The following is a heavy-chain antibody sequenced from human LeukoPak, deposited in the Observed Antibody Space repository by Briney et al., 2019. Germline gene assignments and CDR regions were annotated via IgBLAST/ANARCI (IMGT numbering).Heavy chain of an antibody. V-gene: IGHV4-34*01. CDR1: GGSFSGYY. Sequence: SETLSLTCAVCGGSFSGYYWSWIRQPPGKGLEWIGEINHSGSANYNPSLKSRVTISVDTSKNQFSLKLSSVTAADTAVYYCARDSSSWNIDFDYWGQGTLVTVSS. J-gene: IGHJ4*02. CDR2: INHSGSA. D-gene: IGHD6-13*01. CDR3: ARDSSSWNIDFDY.